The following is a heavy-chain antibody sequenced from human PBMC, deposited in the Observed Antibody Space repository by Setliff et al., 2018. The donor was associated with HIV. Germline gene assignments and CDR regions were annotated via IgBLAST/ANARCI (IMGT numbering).Heavy chain of an antibody. CDR2: INPNSGGT. CDR1: GYTFTGYF. J-gene: IGHJ5*02. V-gene: IGHV1-2*06. CDR3: AREPSGWYSKDNWFDP. D-gene: IGHD6-19*01. Sequence: ASVKVSCKASGYTFTGYFIHWVRQAPGQGLEWMGRINPNSGGTNYAQKFQGRVTMTRDTSISTAHMELSRLRSDDTAVYYCAREPSGWYSKDNWFDPWGQGTLVTVSS.